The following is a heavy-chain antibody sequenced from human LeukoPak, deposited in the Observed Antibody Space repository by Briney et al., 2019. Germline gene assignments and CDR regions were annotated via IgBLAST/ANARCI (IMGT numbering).Heavy chain of an antibody. J-gene: IGHJ4*02. CDR1: GFTFRNFA. CDR2: IGGGDT. CDR3: AKDGQSFNSMYDYFDC. D-gene: IGHD2-8*01. V-gene: IGHV3-23*01. Sequence: GGSLRLSCSASGFTFRNFAISWVGQAPGNALEWVSSIGGGDTHYAHSVKARFTISRDDSRSTVDLQMSSLRAEDTAVYYCAKDGQSFNSMYDYFDCWGQGTLVTVSS.